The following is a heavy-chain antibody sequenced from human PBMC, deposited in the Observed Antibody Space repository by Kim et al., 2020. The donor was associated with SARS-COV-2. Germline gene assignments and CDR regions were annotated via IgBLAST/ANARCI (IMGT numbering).Heavy chain of an antibody. D-gene: IGHD6-19*01. J-gene: IGHJ6*02. Sequence: SETLSLTCTVSGGSISSGDYYWSWIRQPPGKGLEWIGYSYYSGSTYYNPSLKSRVTLSVDTSKNQFSLKLSSVTAADTAVYYCARVPQAVAGFYYYYYGMDVWGQGTTVTVSS. CDR2: SYYSGST. CDR3: ARVPQAVAGFYYYYYGMDV. CDR1: GGSISSGDYY. V-gene: IGHV4-30-4*01.